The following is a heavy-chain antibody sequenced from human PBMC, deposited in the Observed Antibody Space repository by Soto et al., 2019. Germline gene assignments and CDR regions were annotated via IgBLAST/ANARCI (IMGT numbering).Heavy chain of an antibody. CDR3: ARIPSMSSGWYFDC. V-gene: IGHV2-26*01. D-gene: IGHD6-19*01. CDR1: GFSLSNTRMG. Sequence: GSGPTLVNPTETLTLTCTVSGFSLSNTRMGVSWIRQPPGKALEWLAHIFSNGEKSYRTSLKSGLTISKDTSKSQVVLTMTNMDPLDTATYYCARIPSMSSGWYFDCWGQGALVTVSS. J-gene: IGHJ4*02. CDR2: IFSNGEK.